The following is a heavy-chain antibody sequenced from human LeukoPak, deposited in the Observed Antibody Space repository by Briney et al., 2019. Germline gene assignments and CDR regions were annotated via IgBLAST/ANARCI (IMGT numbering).Heavy chain of an antibody. CDR1: GFTFSSYE. CDR2: ISSSGSTR. CDR3: TRNGFSSGLDY. V-gene: IGHV3-48*03. Sequence: GGSLRLSCAASGFTFSSYEMNWVRQAPGKGLEWVSYISSSGSTRCYADSVKGRFTISRDDAKNSLYLQMNSLRAEDTAVYYCTRNGFSSGLDYWGQGTLVTVSS. J-gene: IGHJ4*02. D-gene: IGHD6-19*01.